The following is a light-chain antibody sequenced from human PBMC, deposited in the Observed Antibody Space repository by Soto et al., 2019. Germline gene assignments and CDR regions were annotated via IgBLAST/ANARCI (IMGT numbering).Light chain of an antibody. V-gene: IGLV1-40*01. J-gene: IGLJ2*01. Sequence: VLTQPPSVSGAPGQRVTISCTGSSSNIGAGYDVHWYQQLPRTAPKLLIYSNNNRPSGVPDRFSGSRSGTSASLAITGLQPEDEADYYCQSYDGGLGVSKIFGGGTKVTVL. CDR1: SSNIGAGYD. CDR3: QSYDGGLGVSKI. CDR2: SNN.